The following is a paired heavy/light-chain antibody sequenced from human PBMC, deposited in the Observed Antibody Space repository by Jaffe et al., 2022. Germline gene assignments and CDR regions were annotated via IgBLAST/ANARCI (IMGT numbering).Heavy chain of an antibody. Sequence: QLHLQESGPGVVKPSETLSLTCAVSGDSISSSSYFWGWIRQPPGKGLEWIGSVYYTGNTYYNPSLKSRLTISVDTSKNHFSLKLSSLTAADTGVYYCATIIRWFREFIVPGNWFDPWGQGTLVTVSS. D-gene: IGHD3-10*01. CDR2: VYYTGNT. J-gene: IGHJ5*02. CDR1: GDSISSSSYF. V-gene: IGHV4-39*02. CDR3: ATIIRWFREFIVPGNWFDP.
Light chain of an antibody. CDR3: QSYDTNLSVL. J-gene: IGLJ2*01. Sequence: QSLLTQPPSVSGAPGQRVTISCTGSSSNIGADFDVHWYQQLPGTTPKLLIYGNNNRPSGVPDRFSGSKSGTSASLAITGLQAEDEADYYCQSYDTNLSVLFGGGTKLTVL. V-gene: IGLV1-40*01. CDR2: GNN. CDR1: SSNIGADFD.